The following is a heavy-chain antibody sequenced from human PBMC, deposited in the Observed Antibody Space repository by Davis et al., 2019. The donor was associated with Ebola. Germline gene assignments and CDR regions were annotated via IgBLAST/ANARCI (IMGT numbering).Heavy chain of an antibody. J-gene: IGHJ4*02. CDR2: IFFSGNT. V-gene: IGHV4-31*03. Sequence: SETLSLTCTVSGASLTSGGYYWSWFRQHPGKGLEWIGYIFFSGNTQYNPSLKSRVTMSVDTSKNQFSLTLRSVTAADTAVYYCQEVTDTGNYWGQGTLVTVSS. D-gene: IGHD2-21*02. CDR3: QEVTDTGNY. CDR1: GASLTSGGYY.